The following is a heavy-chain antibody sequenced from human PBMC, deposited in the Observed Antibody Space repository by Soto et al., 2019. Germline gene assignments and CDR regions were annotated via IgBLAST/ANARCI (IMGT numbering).Heavy chain of an antibody. CDR2: MNPNSGNT. CDR3: ARGYYYGSGSSPDY. Sequence: ASVKVSCKASGGTFSSYTISWERQATGQGLEWMGWMNPNSGNTGYAQKFQGRVSMTRNTSISTAYMELSSLRSEDTAVYYCARGYYYGSGSSPDYWGQGTLVTVSS. CDR1: GGTFSSYT. J-gene: IGHJ4*02. V-gene: IGHV1-8*02. D-gene: IGHD3-10*01.